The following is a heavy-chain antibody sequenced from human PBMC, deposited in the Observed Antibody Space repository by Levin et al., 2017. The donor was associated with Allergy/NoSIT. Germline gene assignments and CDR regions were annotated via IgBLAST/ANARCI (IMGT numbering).Heavy chain of an antibody. CDR1: GGSISSGDYY. Sequence: SETLSLTCTVSGGSISSGDYYWSWIRQPPGKGLEWIGYIYYSGSTYYNPSLKSRVTISVDTSKNQFSLKLSSVTAADTAVYYCARVVVPANVDYWGQGTLVTVSS. J-gene: IGHJ4*02. CDR3: ARVVVPANVDY. D-gene: IGHD2-2*01. V-gene: IGHV4-30-4*01. CDR2: IYYSGST.